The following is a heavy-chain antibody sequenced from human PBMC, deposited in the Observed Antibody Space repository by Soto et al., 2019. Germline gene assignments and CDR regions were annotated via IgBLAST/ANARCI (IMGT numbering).Heavy chain of an antibody. CDR2: IAYDGSNK. V-gene: IGHV3-30-3*01. J-gene: IGHJ6*02. CDR1: GFTFRNYA. Sequence: QLQLVESGGGVVQPGRSLRLSCAASGFTFRNYAMHWVRQAPGKGLKCVAVIAYDGSNKFYRDYVKGRFTISRDNSQNTLYLQINSLRYEDTAVYYCARGDREDIAVVVGARPGEYGVDVWGQGTTVTVSS. CDR3: ARGDREDIAVVVGARPGEYGVDV. D-gene: IGHD2-15*01.